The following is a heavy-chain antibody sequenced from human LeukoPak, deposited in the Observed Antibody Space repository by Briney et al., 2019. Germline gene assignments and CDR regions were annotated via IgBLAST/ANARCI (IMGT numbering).Heavy chain of an antibody. J-gene: IGHJ4*02. CDR1: GGSISSGGYY. Sequence: SQTLSLTCTVSGGSISSGGYYWSWIRQHPGKSLEWIGYIYYSGSTYYNPSLKSRVTISVDTSKNQFSLKLSSVTAADTAVYYCARATVTQGYFDYWGQGTLVTVSS. V-gene: IGHV4-31*03. CDR3: ARATVTQGYFDY. D-gene: IGHD4-17*01. CDR2: IYYSGST.